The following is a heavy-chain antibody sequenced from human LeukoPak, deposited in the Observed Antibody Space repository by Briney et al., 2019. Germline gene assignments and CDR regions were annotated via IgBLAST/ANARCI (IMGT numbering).Heavy chain of an antibody. D-gene: IGHD5-18*01. CDR2: INPSGGST. CDR1: GYTFTYYY. Sequence: ASVKVSCEASGYTFTYYYIHWVRQAPGQGLDWMGIINPSGGSTSYAQKFQGRVTLTRDTSTSTVYMELSSLRSEDTAVYYCARSPYTYGSLFYLDYWGQGTLVTVSS. V-gene: IGHV1-46*01. J-gene: IGHJ4*02. CDR3: ARSPYTYGSLFYLDY.